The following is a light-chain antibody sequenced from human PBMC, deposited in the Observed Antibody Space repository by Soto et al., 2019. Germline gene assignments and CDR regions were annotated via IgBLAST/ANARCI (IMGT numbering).Light chain of an antibody. CDR3: QQLNTLPFT. CDR1: QTISSW. J-gene: IGKJ5*01. Sequence: DIQMTQSPSTLSGSVGDRVTIACRASQTISSWLAWYQQKPGKAPKLLIYKASTLKSGVPSRFSGSGSGTEFTLTISGLLPEDFATYHCQQLNTLPFTFGQGKPLEI. CDR2: KAS. V-gene: IGKV1-5*03.